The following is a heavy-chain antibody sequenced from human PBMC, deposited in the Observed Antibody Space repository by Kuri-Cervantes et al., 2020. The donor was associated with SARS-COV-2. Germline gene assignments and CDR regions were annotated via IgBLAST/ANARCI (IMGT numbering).Heavy chain of an antibody. CDR1: GESFSGYY. CDR3: ARAYGLLRYIYYMDV. J-gene: IGHJ6*03. CDR2: INHRGST. Sequence: SETLSLTCTFYGESFSGYYWIWIRQPPGKGLEWIGEINHRGSTNYNPSLKSRATMSVDTSNNQFSLILTSVTAADTAVYYCARAYGLLRYIYYMDVWGEGTTVTDSS. V-gene: IGHV4-34*01. D-gene: IGHD3-9*01.